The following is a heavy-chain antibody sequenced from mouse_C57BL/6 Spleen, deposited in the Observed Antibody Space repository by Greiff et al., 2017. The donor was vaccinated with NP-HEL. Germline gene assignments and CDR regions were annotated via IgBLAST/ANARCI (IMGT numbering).Heavy chain of an antibody. V-gene: IGHV1-53*01. Sequence: VQLQQPGTELVKPGASVKLSCKASGYTFTSYWMHWVKQRPGQGLEWIGNINPSNGGINYNEKFKSKATLTVDKSSSTAYMQLSSLTSEDSAVYYCARDGRELGPFDYWGQGTTLTVSS. CDR1: GYTFTSYW. D-gene: IGHD4-1*01. CDR3: ARDGRELGPFDY. CDR2: INPSNGGI. J-gene: IGHJ2*01.